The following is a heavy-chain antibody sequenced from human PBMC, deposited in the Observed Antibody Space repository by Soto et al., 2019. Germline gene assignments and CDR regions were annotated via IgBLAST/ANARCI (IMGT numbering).Heavy chain of an antibody. Sequence: PGGSLRLSCAASGFTFSSYAMHWVRQAPGKGLEWVAVISYDGSNKYYADSVKGRFTISRDNSKNTLYLQMNSLRAEDTAVYYCARDGYYYDSSGYLDWYFDLWGRGTLVTVSS. CDR3: ARDGYYYDSSGYLDWYFDL. CDR2: ISYDGSNK. D-gene: IGHD3-22*01. V-gene: IGHV3-30-3*01. CDR1: GFTFSSYA. J-gene: IGHJ2*01.